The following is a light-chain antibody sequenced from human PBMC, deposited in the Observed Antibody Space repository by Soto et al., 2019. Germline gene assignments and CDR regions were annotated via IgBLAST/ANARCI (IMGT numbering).Light chain of an antibody. Sequence: DIQMTQSPSSVSASVVDRVTITFRASQGISSWLAWYQQKPGKAPKLLIYAASSLQSGVPSRFSGSGSGTDFTLTISSLQPEDFAVYFCQQYTGPPTTFGQGTRLEIK. V-gene: IGKV1-12*01. CDR3: QQYTGPPTT. CDR1: QGISSW. J-gene: IGKJ5*01. CDR2: AAS.